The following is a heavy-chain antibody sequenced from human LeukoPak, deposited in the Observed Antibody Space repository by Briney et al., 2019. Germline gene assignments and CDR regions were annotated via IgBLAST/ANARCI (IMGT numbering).Heavy chain of an antibody. D-gene: IGHD6-13*01. CDR3: AASQQLEAY. V-gene: IGHV1-58*02. J-gene: IGHJ4*02. CDR2: IVVGSGNT. CDR1: GFTFTNSA. Sequence: TSVKVSCKASGFTFTNSAMQWVRQARGQRLEWIGWIVVGSGNTNYAQKFQERVTITRDMSTSTAYMELSSLRSEDTAVYYCAASQQLEAYWGQGTLVTVSS.